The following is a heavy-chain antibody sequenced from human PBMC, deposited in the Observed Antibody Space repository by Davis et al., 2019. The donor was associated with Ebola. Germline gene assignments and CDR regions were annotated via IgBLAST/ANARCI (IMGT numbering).Heavy chain of an antibody. CDR1: GGSISSGGYY. CDR2: IYYSGST. V-gene: IGHV4-31*03. D-gene: IGHD2-21*02. Sequence: SETLSLTCTVSGGSISSGGYYWSWIRQHPGKGLEWIGYIYYSGSTYYNPYLKSRVTISVDTSKNQFSLKLSSVTAADTAVYYCARVSSYGDCPACFDQWGQGTLVTASA. CDR3: ARVSSYGDCPACFDQ. J-gene: IGHJ5*02.